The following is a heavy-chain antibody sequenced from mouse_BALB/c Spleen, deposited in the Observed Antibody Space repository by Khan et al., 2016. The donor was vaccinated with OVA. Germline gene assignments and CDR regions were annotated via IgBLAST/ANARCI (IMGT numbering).Heavy chain of an antibody. CDR3: AGPPYFSYTMAY. D-gene: IGHD2-10*01. J-gene: IGHJ4*01. V-gene: IGHV9-3-1*01. Sequence: QIQLVQSGPELKKPGETVKISCKASGYTFTSFGMNWVKQAPGKGLEWMGWINTYTGEPTYADDFKGRFAFSLETSASTAYLQINNLKNEDTATYVGAGPPYFSYTMAYWGQGTSVTVSS. CDR2: INTYTGEP. CDR1: GYTFTSFG.